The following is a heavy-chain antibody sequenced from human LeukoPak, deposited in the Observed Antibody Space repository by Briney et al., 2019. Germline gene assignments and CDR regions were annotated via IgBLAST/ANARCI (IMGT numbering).Heavy chain of an antibody. Sequence: SVKVSCKASGGTFSSYAINWVAQAPGHALEWMGRIIPIFGTANYAQKFQGRVTITTDESTSTAYMELSCLRSEDTAVYYCARTPLTCSGGSCWFDPWGQGTLVTVSS. D-gene: IGHD2-15*01. CDR3: ARTPLTCSGGSCWFDP. CDR2: IIPIFGTA. V-gene: IGHV1-69*05. CDR1: GGTFSSYA. J-gene: IGHJ5*02.